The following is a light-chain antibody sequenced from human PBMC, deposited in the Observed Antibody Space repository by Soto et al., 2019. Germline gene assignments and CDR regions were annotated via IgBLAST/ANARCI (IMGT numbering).Light chain of an antibody. CDR1: QSVGDN. J-gene: IGKJ3*01. CDR2: DAS. V-gene: IGKV3-11*01. CDR3: QQRDKWPVT. Sequence: EIVLTQSPDTLSLSPGERAIFSCRASQSVGDNLAWYQHKPGQPPRLLIYDASQRATGIPARFSGSGSGTDFTPTISSLEAEDFAVYFCQQRDKWPVTFGPGTTVDIK.